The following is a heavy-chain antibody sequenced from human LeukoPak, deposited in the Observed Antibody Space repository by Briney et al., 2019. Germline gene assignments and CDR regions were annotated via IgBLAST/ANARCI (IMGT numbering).Heavy chain of an antibody. CDR2: IRYDGSNK. D-gene: IGHD6-6*01. J-gene: IGHJ4*02. Sequence: GGALRLSCAGSGFTFSSYGMHWVRQAPGKGREGVGFIRYDGSNKYYADSVKGRFTISRDNSKNTLYLQMNSLRAEDTAVYYCAKDSDIAARRGFDYWGQGTLVTVSS. V-gene: IGHV3-30*02. CDR1: GFTFSSYG. CDR3: AKDSDIAARRGFDY.